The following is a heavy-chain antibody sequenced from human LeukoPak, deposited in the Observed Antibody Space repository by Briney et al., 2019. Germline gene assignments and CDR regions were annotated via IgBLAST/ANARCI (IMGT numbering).Heavy chain of an antibody. CDR3: ARSLVVGATYPYH. Sequence: PSETLSLTCTVSGGSISSSSYYWGWIRQPPGKGLEWIGSIYYSGSTYYNPSLKSRVTISVDTSKNQFSLKLSSVTAADTAVYYCARSLVVGATYPYHWGQGTLATVSS. V-gene: IGHV4-39*07. D-gene: IGHD1-26*01. CDR1: GGSISSSSYY. CDR2: IYYSGST. J-gene: IGHJ5*02.